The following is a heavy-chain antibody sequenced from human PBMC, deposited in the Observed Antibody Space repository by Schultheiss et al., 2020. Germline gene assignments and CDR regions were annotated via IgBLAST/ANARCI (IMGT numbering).Heavy chain of an antibody. D-gene: IGHD6-13*01. CDR2: IIPIFGTA. CDR3: ARDPGIAAAGTRGDYYYYGMDV. J-gene: IGHJ6*02. CDR1: GGTFSSYA. Sequence: SVKVSCKASGGTFSSYAISWVRQAPGQGLEWMGGIIPIFGTANYAQKFQGRVTITADESTSTAYMELSSLRSEDTAVYYCARDPGIAAAGTRGDYYYYGMDVWGQGTTVTVPS. V-gene: IGHV1-69*13.